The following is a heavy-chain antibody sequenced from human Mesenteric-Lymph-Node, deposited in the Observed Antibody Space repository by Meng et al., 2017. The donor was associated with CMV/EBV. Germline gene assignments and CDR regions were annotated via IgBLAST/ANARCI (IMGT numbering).Heavy chain of an antibody. Sequence: GGSLRLSCTVSGASISTYYWSWIRQPPGKGLEWVANIKQDGNEKYCVDSVKGRFAISRDNAKNSVFLQMDSLRAEDTAVYYCARDLTGDTVGGAFDIWGQGTMVTVSS. CDR1: GASISTYY. CDR2: IKQDGNEK. CDR3: ARDLTGDTVGGAFDI. J-gene: IGHJ3*02. V-gene: IGHV3-7*01. D-gene: IGHD3-16*01.